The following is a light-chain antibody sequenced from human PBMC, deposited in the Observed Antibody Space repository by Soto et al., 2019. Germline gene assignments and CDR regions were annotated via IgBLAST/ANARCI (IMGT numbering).Light chain of an antibody. V-gene: IGKV3-15*01. CDR1: QSVSSN. J-gene: IGKJ1*01. CDR3: QQYNNWPWT. CDR2: GAS. Sequence: EIVMTQSPATLSVSPGERGTLSCRASQSVSSNLAGYQQKPGQAPRLLIYGASTRATGIPARFSGSRSGTEFTLTISSLQSEDFAVYYCQQYNNWPWTFGQGTKVEIK.